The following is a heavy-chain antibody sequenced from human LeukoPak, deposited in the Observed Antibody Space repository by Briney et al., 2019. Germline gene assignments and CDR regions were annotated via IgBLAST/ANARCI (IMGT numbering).Heavy chain of an antibody. V-gene: IGHV3-7*03. D-gene: IGHD4-17*01. J-gene: IGHJ4*02. CDR3: ARHRCSNCGDYFDY. CDR2: IKQDGSAK. CDR1: GFPFNSYW. Sequence: GGSLGLLCEASGFPFNSYWMSWVRQDPGKGLEWVANIKQDGSAKHYVDSVKGRFTISRHNAKNSLYLQVDSLRAEDTAVYYCARHRCSNCGDYFDYWGQGTLVTVSS.